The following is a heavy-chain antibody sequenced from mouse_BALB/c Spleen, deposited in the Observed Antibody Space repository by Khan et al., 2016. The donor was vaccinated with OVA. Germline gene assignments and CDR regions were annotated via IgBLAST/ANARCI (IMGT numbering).Heavy chain of an antibody. D-gene: IGHD1-1*01. CDR3: TRDRNYYGSSFYFDY. CDR1: GFAFSSYS. J-gene: IGHJ2*01. CDR2: ITSGGSYT. Sequence: EVELVESGGGLVKPGGSLKLSCAASGFAFSSYSMSWVRQTPEKRLEWVATITSGGSYTYYPDSVKGRFTISRDNAKNTLYLQMSSLKSEDTGMYYFTRDRNYYGSSFYFDYWGQGTTLTVSS. V-gene: IGHV5-6-4*01.